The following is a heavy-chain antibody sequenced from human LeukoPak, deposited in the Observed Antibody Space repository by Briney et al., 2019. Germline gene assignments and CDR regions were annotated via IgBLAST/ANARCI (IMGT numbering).Heavy chain of an antibody. CDR2: IYHSGST. V-gene: IGHV4-39*01. D-gene: IGHD3-16*01. Sequence: SETLSLTCTVPGGAISDRRDYWGWIRQPPGKGLEWIASIYHSGSTHYNPSLKSRVTISVDTSRNQFSLELRTATAADTAMYYCARNVSRGEPGGAFDMWGQGTMVTVSS. CDR3: ARNVSRGEPGGAFDM. CDR1: GGAISDRRDY. J-gene: IGHJ3*02.